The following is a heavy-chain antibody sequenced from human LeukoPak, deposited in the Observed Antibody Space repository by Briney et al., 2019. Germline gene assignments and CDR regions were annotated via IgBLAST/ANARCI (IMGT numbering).Heavy chain of an antibody. D-gene: IGHD4-23*01. CDR2: INPSGGST. CDR3: ARGGNDYGGKKDY. J-gene: IGHJ4*02. Sequence: ASVKVSCKASGYTFTGYYMHWVRQAPGQGLEWMGIINPSGGSTSYAQKFQGRVTMTRDMSTSTVYMELSSLGSEDTAVYYCARGGNDYGGKKDYWGQGTLVTVSS. V-gene: IGHV1-46*01. CDR1: GYTFTGYY.